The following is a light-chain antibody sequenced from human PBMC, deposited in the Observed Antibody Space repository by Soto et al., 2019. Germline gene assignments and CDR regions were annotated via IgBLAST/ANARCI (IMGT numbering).Light chain of an antibody. Sequence: EMVLTQSPATLSGSPGERVTLSCRASRSISRNLAWYQQKAGQAPRLLIYGASTRATGIPDRFSGRGSXXXXXXXXNGLQSEDFATYYCQPHNNWPVVTFGGGTRVEIK. CDR2: GAS. J-gene: IGKJ4*01. CDR3: QPHNNWPVVT. CDR1: RSISRN. V-gene: IGKV3-15*01.